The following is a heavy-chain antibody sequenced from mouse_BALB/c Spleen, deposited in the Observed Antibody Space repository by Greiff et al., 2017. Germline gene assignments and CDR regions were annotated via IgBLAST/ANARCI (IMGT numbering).Heavy chain of an antibody. Sequence: VQLQQSGPELVKPGASVTISCTASGYTFTDYNMHWVKQRPGQSLEWIGYIYPYNGGTGYNQKFKGKATLTVDNSSSTAYMELRSLTSEDSAVYYCARGVGRGYFDYWGQGTTLTVSS. CDR3: ARGVGRGYFDY. CDR2: IYPYNGGT. J-gene: IGHJ2*01. D-gene: IGHD4-1*01. V-gene: IGHV1S29*02. CDR1: GYTFTDYN.